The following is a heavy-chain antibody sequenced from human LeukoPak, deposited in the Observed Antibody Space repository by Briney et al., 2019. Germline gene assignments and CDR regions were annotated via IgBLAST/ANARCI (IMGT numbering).Heavy chain of an antibody. Sequence: SETLSLTCTVSRDSVSTKNYYWGWIRQPPGKGLEWIGNIVYTGTTFYNPSLKSRVTISVDASKNQFSLKLTSVTAADTAVYYCARVVAAAATCDYWGQGTLVTVSS. CDR2: IVYTGTT. CDR1: RDSVSTKNYY. V-gene: IGHV4-39*01. J-gene: IGHJ4*02. CDR3: ARVVAAAATCDY. D-gene: IGHD6-13*01.